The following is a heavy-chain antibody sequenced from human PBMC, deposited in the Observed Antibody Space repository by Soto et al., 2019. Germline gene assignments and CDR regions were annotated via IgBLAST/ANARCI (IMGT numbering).Heavy chain of an antibody. V-gene: IGHV3-30-3*01. J-gene: IGHJ4*02. CDR3: ARDQDSSGYSSRISYYFDY. CDR2: ISYDGINK. D-gene: IGHD3-22*01. CDR1: GFTISSHA. Sequence: QVQLVESGGGVVQPGRSLRLSCAASGFTISSHAMHWVRQAPGKGLEWVAVISYDGINKYYADSVKGRITISRDNSKNXLXXQMNSLRAEDTAVYYCARDQDSSGYSSRISYYFDYWGQGTLVTVSS.